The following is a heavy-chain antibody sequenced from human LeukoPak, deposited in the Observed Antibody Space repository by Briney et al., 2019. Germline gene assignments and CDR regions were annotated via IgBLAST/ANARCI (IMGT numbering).Heavy chain of an antibody. J-gene: IGHJ4*02. CDR2: IRHDGSEK. CDR3: ARGIARTLFDY. Sequence: GGSLRLSCAASGFTFSDYYMSWIRQAPGKGLEWVANIRHDGSEKYYVDSVKGRFTISRDNAKNSVYLQMNSLRAEDTAVYYCARGIARTLFDYWGQGTLVTVSS. CDR1: GFTFSDYY. V-gene: IGHV3-7*01. D-gene: IGHD6-13*01.